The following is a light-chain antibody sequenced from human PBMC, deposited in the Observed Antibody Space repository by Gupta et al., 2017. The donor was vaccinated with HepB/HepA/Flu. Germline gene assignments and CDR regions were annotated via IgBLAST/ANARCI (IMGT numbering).Light chain of an antibody. CDR2: DAS. V-gene: IGKV3-11*01. Sequence: PASLSSSPGERGTISCRASQGVNSYLGWYQQKPGKAPRRLVYDASNRDTGIPARFSGSGSGTEFTLTISSLEPDDFAVYYCQHGSNWPWTFGHGTKVDI. CDR1: QGVNSY. J-gene: IGKJ1*01. CDR3: QHGSNWPWT.